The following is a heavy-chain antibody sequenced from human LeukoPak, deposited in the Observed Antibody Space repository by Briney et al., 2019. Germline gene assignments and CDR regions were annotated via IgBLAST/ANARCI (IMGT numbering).Heavy chain of an antibody. J-gene: IGHJ4*02. CDR2: IYPDDSDI. D-gene: IGHD3-10*01. Sequence: RGESLKISCRVSGYPFDNYWIGWVRQVSGKGLEWMGIIYPDDSDIKYSPSFQGQVTFSVDKSINTAYLQWSRLKASDTAMYYCARFEVNYEDNRSYYYFDYWGQGTLVTVSS. CDR1: GYPFDNYW. CDR3: ARFEVNYEDNRSYYYFDY. V-gene: IGHV5-51*01.